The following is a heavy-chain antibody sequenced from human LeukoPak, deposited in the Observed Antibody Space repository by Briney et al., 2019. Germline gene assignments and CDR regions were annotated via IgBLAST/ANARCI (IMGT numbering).Heavy chain of an antibody. D-gene: IGHD3-10*01. CDR3: ARAYGQVYFDN. J-gene: IGHJ4*02. CDR1: GFTFSDYY. V-gene: IGHV3-11*06. Sequence: KPGGSLRLSCAASGFTFSDYYMSWIRQAPGKGLEWVSYISTGSSYTNYADSVKGRFTISRDNAKNSLSLQMNSLRAEDTAIYYCARAYGQVYFDNWGQGTLVTVS. CDR2: ISTGSSYT.